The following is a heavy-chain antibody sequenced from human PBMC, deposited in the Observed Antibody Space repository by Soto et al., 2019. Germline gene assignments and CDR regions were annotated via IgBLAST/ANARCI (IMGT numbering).Heavy chain of an antibody. CDR2: ISSSGSTI. J-gene: IGHJ6*02. V-gene: IGHV3-11*01. CDR3: ARETMVRGVISYYYYYGMDV. Sequence: GGSLRLSCAASGFTFSDYYMSWIRQAPGKGLEWVSYISSSGSTIYYADSVKGRFTISRDNAKNSLYLQMNSLRAEDTAVYYCARETMVRGVISYYYYYGMDVWVQGTTVTVSS. D-gene: IGHD3-10*01. CDR1: GFTFSDYY.